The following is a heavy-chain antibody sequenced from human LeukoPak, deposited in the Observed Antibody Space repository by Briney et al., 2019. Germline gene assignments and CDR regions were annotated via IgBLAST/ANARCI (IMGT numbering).Heavy chain of an antibody. D-gene: IGHD3-10*01. Sequence: GLSLRLSRAASGFTFSDYNMRWIRQAPGKGLEWVSSISRSCSTKYYADSVKGRFTISRDNAKNSLFLQMNSLRAQDTAVYYCAKDHSNALLRFGEVIRKTRDGYFDYWGQGTLVTVSS. CDR2: ISRSCSTK. V-gene: IGHV3-11*04. CDR3: AKDHSNALLRFGEVIRKTRDGYFDY. J-gene: IGHJ4*02. CDR1: GFTFSDYN.